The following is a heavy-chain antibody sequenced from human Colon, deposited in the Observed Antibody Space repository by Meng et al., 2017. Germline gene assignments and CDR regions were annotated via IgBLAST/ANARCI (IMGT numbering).Heavy chain of an antibody. CDR2: IIPNFGTA. CDR3: ARGLGGIVGSTTLYYGMDV. V-gene: IGHV1-69*13. D-gene: IGHD1-26*01. CDR1: GGTFSSYA. J-gene: IGHJ6*02. Sequence: SSVKVSCKASGGTFSSYAISWVRQAPGQGLEWMGGIIPNFGTANYAQKFQGRVTIPADESTSTAYMELSSLRSEDTAVYYCARGLGGIVGSTTLYYGMDVWAQGTTVTVSS.